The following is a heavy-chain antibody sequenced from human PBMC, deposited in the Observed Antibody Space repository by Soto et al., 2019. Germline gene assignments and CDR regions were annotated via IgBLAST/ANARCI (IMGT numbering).Heavy chain of an antibody. CDR2: VSIGGST. Sequence: DVQLLESGGGLVQPEGSRRLSCSASGVTFRSYAMGWVRQVPGKGLEWVAGVSIGGSTHYADSVRGRFTISRDNSKNTLSLQMNSRTAEDTAVDFCATRRGAGGHFDYWGQGALVNVSS. J-gene: IGHJ4*02. D-gene: IGHD2-15*01. CDR1: GVTFRSYA. V-gene: IGHV3-23*01. CDR3: ATRRGAGGHFDY.